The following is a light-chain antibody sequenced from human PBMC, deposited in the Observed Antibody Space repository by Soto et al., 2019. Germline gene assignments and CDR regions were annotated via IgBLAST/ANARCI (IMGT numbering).Light chain of an antibody. J-gene: IGKJ2*01. V-gene: IGKV3-20*01. Sequence: EIVLTQSPGTLSLSPGQRATLSCRSSQSVSSSSLVWFQQRPGQAPRLLIYGASSRDTGIPDRFIGSVSGLHFPLASSRLEPDDFAVYYCQHYGASPKYTFGQGTKREIK. CDR2: GAS. CDR1: QSVSSSS. CDR3: QHYGASPKYT.